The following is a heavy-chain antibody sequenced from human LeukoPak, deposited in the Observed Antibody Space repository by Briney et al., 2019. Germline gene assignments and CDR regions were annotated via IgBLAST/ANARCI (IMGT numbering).Heavy chain of an antibody. V-gene: IGHV1-69*05. CDR3: ATTEGGIVGATSLDY. D-gene: IGHD1-26*01. CDR2: IIPIFGTA. CDR1: GGTFSSYA. J-gene: IGHJ4*02. Sequence: SVKVSCKASGGTFSSYAISWVRQAPGQGLEWMGGIIPIFGTANYAQKSQGRVTITTDESTSTAYMELSSLRSEDTAVYYCATTEGGIVGATSLDYWGQGTLVTVSS.